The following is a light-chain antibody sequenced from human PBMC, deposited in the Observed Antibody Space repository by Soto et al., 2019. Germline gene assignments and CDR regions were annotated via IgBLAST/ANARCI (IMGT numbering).Light chain of an antibody. J-gene: IGKJ5*01. CDR3: QQRSNWPT. CDR1: QSVTSSY. Sequence: EIVLTLSLGTLSLYPGERVTLSCRASQSVTSSYIAWYQQKSGQAPRLLLYGASSRATGIPDRFRGSGSGTDFTLTISSLEPEDFAVYYCQQRSNWPTFGQRTRLEI. V-gene: IGKV3D-20*02. CDR2: GAS.